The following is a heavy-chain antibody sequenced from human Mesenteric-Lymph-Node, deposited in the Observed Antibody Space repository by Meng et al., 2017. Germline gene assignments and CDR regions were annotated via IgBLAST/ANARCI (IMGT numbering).Heavy chain of an antibody. V-gene: IGHV4-39*01. CDR3: VRSSGWVRTGFDP. CDR2: IGHSGIT. Sequence: QPQLQESGPGLVKPSEALSLTCSVSGCSISTSGYYWGWIRQPPGKGLEWIGSIGHSGITYYTPSIKSRVTVSIDTSKSQFSLKLTSVTAADTAVYYCVRSSGWVRTGFDPWGQGTLVTVSS. D-gene: IGHD6-19*01. J-gene: IGHJ5*02. CDR1: GCSISTSGYY.